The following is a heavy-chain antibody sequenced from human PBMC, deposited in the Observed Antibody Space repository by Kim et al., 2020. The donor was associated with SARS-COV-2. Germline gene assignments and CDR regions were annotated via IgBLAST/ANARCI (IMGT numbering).Heavy chain of an antibody. Sequence: GGSLRLSCAASGFTFSSYGMHWVRQAPGKGLEWVAVIWYDGSNKYYADSVKGRFTISRDNSKNTLYLQMNSLRAEDTAVYYCARDWARYGMDVWGQGTTVTVSS. D-gene: IGHD3-16*01. J-gene: IGHJ6*02. CDR1: GFTFSSYG. V-gene: IGHV3-33*01. CDR2: IWYDGSNK. CDR3: ARDWARYGMDV.